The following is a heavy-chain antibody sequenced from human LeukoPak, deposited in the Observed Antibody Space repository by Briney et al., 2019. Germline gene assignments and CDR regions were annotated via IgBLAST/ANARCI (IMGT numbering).Heavy chain of an antibody. CDR3: AREKMGVTTKTFDY. CDR2: IWYDGSNK. J-gene: IGHJ4*02. Sequence: GGSLRLSCAASGFTFSSYGMHWVRQAPGKGLEWVAIIWYDGSNKYYADSVKGRFTISRDNSKNTLYLQINSLRAEDTAVYYCAREKMGVTTKTFDYWGQGTLVTVSS. CDR1: GFTFSSYG. V-gene: IGHV3-33*01. D-gene: IGHD1-26*01.